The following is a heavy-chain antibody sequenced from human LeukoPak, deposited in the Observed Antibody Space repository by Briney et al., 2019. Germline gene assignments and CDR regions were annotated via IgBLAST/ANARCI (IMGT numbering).Heavy chain of an antibody. CDR1: GGTFSSYA. V-gene: IGHV1-69*04. CDR3: ARVTTTVKGYYYYMDV. Sequence: GASVKVSCKASGGTFSSYAISWVRQAPGQGLEWMGRIIPILGIANYAQKFQGRVTITADKSTSTAYMELSSLRSEDTAVYYCARVTTTVKGYYYYMDVWGKGTTVTVSS. D-gene: IGHD4-23*01. J-gene: IGHJ6*03. CDR2: IIPILGIA.